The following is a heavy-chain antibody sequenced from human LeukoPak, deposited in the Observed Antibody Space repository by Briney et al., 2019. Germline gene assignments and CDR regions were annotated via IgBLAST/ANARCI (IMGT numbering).Heavy chain of an antibody. D-gene: IGHD1-26*01. CDR3: ARDLGIVGATYFDY. J-gene: IGHJ4*02. V-gene: IGHV1-8*01. CDR1: GYTFTSYD. CDR2: MNPNSGNT. Sequence: ASVKVPCKASGYTFTSYDINWVRQATGQGLEWMGWMNPNSGNTGYAQKFQGRVTMTRNTSISTAYMELSSLRSEDTAVYYCARDLGIVGATYFDYWGQGTLVTVSS.